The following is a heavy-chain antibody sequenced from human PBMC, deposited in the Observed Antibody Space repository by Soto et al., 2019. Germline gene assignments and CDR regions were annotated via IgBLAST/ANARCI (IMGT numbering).Heavy chain of an antibody. CDR2: ISRDGSYI. CDR1: GFTFSRYA. D-gene: IGHD3-3*01. J-gene: IGHJ5*01. CDR3: ARTRNGGVADSFDS. Sequence: QVHLVESGGGEVQPGGSLRLSCAASGFTFSRYAIHWVGLTPGRGLEWVLAISRDGSYIYYTDSVKGRFTVSRDNSKNTVCVQMNRLIPDDTALYFCARTRNGGVADSFDSWGQGTRVTVSS. V-gene: IGHV3-30*04.